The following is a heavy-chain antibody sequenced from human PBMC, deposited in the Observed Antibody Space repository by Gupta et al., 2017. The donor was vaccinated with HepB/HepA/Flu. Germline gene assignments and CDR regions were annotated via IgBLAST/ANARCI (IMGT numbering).Heavy chain of an antibody. Sequence: QVQLQQWGAGLLKPSETLSLTCAVYGGSFSGYYWSWIRQPPGKGLEWIGEINHSGSTNYNPSLKSRVTISVDTSKNQFSLKLSSVTAADTAVYYCARLNWGGWFDPWGQGTLVTVSS. D-gene: IGHD7-27*01. J-gene: IGHJ5*02. CDR2: INHSGST. CDR3: ARLNWGGWFDP. V-gene: IGHV4-34*01. CDR1: GGSFSGYY.